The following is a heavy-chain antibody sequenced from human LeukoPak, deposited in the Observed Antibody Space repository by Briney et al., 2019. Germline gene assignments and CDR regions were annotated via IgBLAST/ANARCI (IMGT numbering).Heavy chain of an antibody. V-gene: IGHV4-34*01. CDR1: GGSFSGYY. D-gene: IGHD3-10*01. J-gene: IGHJ5*02. Sequence: SETLSLTCAVYGGSFSGYYWSWIRQPPGKGLEWIGEINHSGSTNYNPSLKSRVTISVDTSKNQFSLKLSSVTAAGTAVYYCARSQDGSGSYYYRGWFDPWGQGTLVTVSS. CDR2: INHSGST. CDR3: ARSQDGSGSYYYRGWFDP.